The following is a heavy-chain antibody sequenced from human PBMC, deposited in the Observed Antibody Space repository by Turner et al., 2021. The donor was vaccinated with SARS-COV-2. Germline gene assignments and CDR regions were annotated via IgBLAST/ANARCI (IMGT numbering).Heavy chain of an antibody. V-gene: IGHV3-33*01. CDR1: GFSFNDYG. CDR2: IWPDGNNK. J-gene: IGHJ4*02. Sequence: QVLLEQSGGGVVQPGGSLRLSCVASGFSFNDYGMHWVRQTPDKGLEWVAAIWPDGNNKYYVESVRGRFSISRDNSKNTIDLQMNSLRVDDTAVYYCARDSNVMTSYGDLWGQGTLVTVS. D-gene: IGHD3-22*01. CDR3: ARDSNVMTSYGDL.